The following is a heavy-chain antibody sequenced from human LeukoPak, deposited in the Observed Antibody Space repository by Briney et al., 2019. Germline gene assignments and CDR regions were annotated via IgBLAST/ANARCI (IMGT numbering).Heavy chain of an antibody. CDR2: IHHSGST. CDR3: ARGPQTYYDILTGLSF. D-gene: IGHD3-9*01. CDR1: GGSFSGYY. Sequence: SETLSLTCAVYGGSFSGYYWSWIRQPPGKGLEWIGEIHHSGSTNYNPSLKSRVTISGDTSKMQFSLKLNSVTAADTAVYYCARGPQTYYDILTGLSFWGRGTLVTVSS. V-gene: IGHV4-34*01. J-gene: IGHJ4*02.